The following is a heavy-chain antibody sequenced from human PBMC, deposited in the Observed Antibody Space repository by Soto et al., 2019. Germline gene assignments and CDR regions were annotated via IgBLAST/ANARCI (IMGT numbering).Heavy chain of an antibody. Sequence: SETLSLTCSVSGVSISSSRFYWAWIRQSPGKGLEWIGSVVSTGSLYYNPSLRGRITISIDASENHFTLRLTSVTAEDTALYFCARSFGNSWSGDRPHNYFDPWGQGTLVTVSS. CDR2: VVSTGSL. V-gene: IGHV4-39*02. CDR3: ARSFGNSWSGDRPHNYFDP. D-gene: IGHD4-4*01. CDR1: GVSISSSRFY. J-gene: IGHJ5*02.